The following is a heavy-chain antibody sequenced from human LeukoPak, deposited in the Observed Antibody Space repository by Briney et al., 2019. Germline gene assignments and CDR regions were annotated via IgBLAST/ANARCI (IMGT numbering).Heavy chain of an antibody. Sequence: PSETLSLTCAVYGGSFSGYYWSWIRQPPGKGLEWIGEITHSGSTNSNPTLKSRVTISEDISKNRFSLKLSSVTAADTAVYYCARYYDVLTGYYTFDYWGQGTLVTVSS. J-gene: IGHJ4*02. CDR1: GGSFSGYY. CDR2: ITHSGST. D-gene: IGHD3-9*01. CDR3: ARYYDVLTGYYTFDY. V-gene: IGHV4-34*01.